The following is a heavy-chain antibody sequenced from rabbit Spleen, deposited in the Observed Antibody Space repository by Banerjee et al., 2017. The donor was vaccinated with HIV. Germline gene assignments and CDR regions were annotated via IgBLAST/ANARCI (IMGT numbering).Heavy chain of an antibody. D-gene: IGHD6-1*01. CDR2: IYSGSGGST. J-gene: IGHJ4*01. Sequence: QEQLEESGGDLVKPEGSLTLTCTASGFTLSNYWMCWVRQAPGKGLEWIACIYSGSGGSTYYATWAKGRSTISKTSSTTVTLQMTSLTAADTATYFCARNYYTYGYAGVAYALNLWGQGTLVTVS. CDR3: ARNYYTYGYAGVAYALNL. CDR1: GFTLSNYW. V-gene: IGHV1S45*01.